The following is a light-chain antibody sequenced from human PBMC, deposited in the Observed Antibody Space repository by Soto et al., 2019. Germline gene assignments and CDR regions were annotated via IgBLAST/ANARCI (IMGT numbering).Light chain of an antibody. V-gene: IGLV1-40*01. CDR1: SSNIGAGYD. J-gene: IGLJ2*01. CDR3: QSYDSSLSVV. CDR2: GNS. Sequence: QSALTQPPSVSGAPGQRVTISCTGSSSNIGAGYDVHWYQQLPGTAPKLLIYGNSNRPSGVPDRFSGSKSGTSASLAITGLQAEDEADYYCQSYDSSLSVVFGGGTKHTVL.